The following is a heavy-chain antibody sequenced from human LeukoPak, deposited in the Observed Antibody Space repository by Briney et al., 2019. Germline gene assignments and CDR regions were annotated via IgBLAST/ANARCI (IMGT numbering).Heavy chain of an antibody. CDR2: ISGSGGST. J-gene: IGHJ4*02. CDR1: GFTFSSYA. V-gene: IGHV3-23*01. CDR3: AKESYSGSYFADSYFDY. D-gene: IGHD1-26*01. Sequence: PGGSLRLSCAASGFTFSSYAMSWVRQAPGKGLEWVSAISGSGGSTYYADSVKGRFTISRDNSKNTLYLQMNSLRAEDTAVYYCAKESYSGSYFADSYFDYWGQGTLVTVSS.